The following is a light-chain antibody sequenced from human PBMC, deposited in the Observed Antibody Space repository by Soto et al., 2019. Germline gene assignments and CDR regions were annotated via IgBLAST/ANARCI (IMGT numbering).Light chain of an antibody. CDR1: QSVSNN. J-gene: IGKJ1*01. Sequence: EIVMTQSPATLSVSPGERATLSCRASQSVSNNLAWYQQKPGQAPRLLIYGASTRATGIPARFSGSGSGTDFTLTISSLQSEDFAVYYCQQYNTLPQTFGQGTKVEIK. CDR3: QQYNTLPQT. V-gene: IGKV3-15*01. CDR2: GAS.